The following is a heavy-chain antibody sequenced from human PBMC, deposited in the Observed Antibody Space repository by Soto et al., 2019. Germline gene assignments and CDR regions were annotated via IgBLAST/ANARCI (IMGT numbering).Heavy chain of an antibody. D-gene: IGHD3-10*01. V-gene: IGHV4-31*03. J-gene: IGHJ5*02. CDR3: ARHGDTGYYGSGSYGWFAP. Sequence: HVQLQDSGPGLVKPSQTLSLTCTVSGGASSSGGYYWSCIRQHPGTGLEWFGYLYYSGSTYYNPSLKRRVTISADTSKNQFAVKRSSVTAADTAVYYCARHGDTGYYGSGSYGWFAPWGQGTLVTVSS. CDR2: LYYSGST. CDR1: GGASSSGGYY.